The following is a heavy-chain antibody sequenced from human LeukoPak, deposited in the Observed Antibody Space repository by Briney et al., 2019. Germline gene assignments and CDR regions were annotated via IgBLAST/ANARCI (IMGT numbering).Heavy chain of an antibody. D-gene: IGHD2-8*01. CDR3: ARDGHKRLMVYAIPVGLDY. J-gene: IGHJ4*02. V-gene: IGHV1-2*02. Sequence: GASVKVSCKASGYTFTGYYMHWVRQAPGQGLEWMGWINPNSGGTNYAQKFQGRVTMTRDTSISTACMELSRLRSDDTAVYYCARDGHKRLMVYAIPVGLDYWGQGTLVTVSS. CDR1: GYTFTGYY. CDR2: INPNSGGT.